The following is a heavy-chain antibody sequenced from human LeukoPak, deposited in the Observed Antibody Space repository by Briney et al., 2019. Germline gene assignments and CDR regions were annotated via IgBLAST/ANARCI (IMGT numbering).Heavy chain of an antibody. CDR3: ATGSEQWLGASHYFFYYMDV. V-gene: IGHV1-24*01. CDR2: FDPADGET. Sequence: GASVKVSCKGSGYSLSELSMHWVRQIPGKGLEWMGGFDPADGETIYAQKLQDRVTMGEDRSTDTAYMELTSLRSEDTGVYYCATGSEQWLGASHYFFYYMDVWGKGTTVTVSS. D-gene: IGHD6-19*01. CDR1: GYSLSELS. J-gene: IGHJ6*03.